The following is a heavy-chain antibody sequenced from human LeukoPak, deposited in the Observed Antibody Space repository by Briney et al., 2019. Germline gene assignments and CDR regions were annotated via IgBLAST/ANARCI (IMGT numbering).Heavy chain of an antibody. CDR2: IKQDGSEK. J-gene: IGHJ4*02. Sequence: GGSLRLSCAASGFTFSSYWMSWVRQAPGKGLELVANIKQDGSEKYYVDSVKGRFTISRDNAENSLYLQMNSLRAEDTAVYYCARDDITMIVVAFDYWGQGTLVTVSS. D-gene: IGHD3-22*01. CDR1: GFTFSSYW. CDR3: ARDDITMIVVAFDY. V-gene: IGHV3-7*01.